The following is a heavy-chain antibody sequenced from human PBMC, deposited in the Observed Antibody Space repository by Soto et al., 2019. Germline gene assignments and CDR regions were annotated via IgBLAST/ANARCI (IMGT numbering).Heavy chain of an antibody. D-gene: IGHD6-13*01. CDR3: VRRHVSATGIDWSDP. CDR2: INAANGDT. Sequence: ASVKVSCKASGYTFTSYGIHWVRQAPGQRLEWMGWINAANGDTKYSPKFQGRVTITRDTSASTAYMELSSLRSEGTAVYYCVRRHVSATGIDWSDPWGQGTLVTVSS. V-gene: IGHV1-3*01. CDR1: GYTFTSYG. J-gene: IGHJ5*02.